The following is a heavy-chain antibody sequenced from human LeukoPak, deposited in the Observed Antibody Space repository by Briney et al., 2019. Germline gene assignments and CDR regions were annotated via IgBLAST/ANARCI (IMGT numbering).Heavy chain of an antibody. CDR3: ASSYYDSSANNQSDY. V-gene: IGHV1-8*01. Sequence: ASVKVSCKASGYTFTSYDINWVRQATGQGLEWMGWMNPNSGNTGYAQKFQGRVTMTRNTSISTAYMELSSLRSEDTAVYYRASSYYDSSANNQSDYWGQGTLVTVSS. J-gene: IGHJ4*02. D-gene: IGHD3-22*01. CDR1: GYTFTSYD. CDR2: MNPNSGNT.